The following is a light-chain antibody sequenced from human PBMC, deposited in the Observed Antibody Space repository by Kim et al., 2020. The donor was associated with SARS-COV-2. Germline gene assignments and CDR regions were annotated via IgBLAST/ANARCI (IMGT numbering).Light chain of an antibody. CDR1: LSISSY. J-gene: IGKJ1*01. CDR2: GAS. V-gene: IGKV3-15*01. CDR3: QQYNNWPLT. Sequence: EIVMTQSPATLSVSPGERATLSCRASLSISSYLAWYQQKPGQAPRLLIYGASTRATGIPATFSGSGSGTEFTLTISSLQSEDFAVYYCQQYNNWPLTFGQGTKVDIK.